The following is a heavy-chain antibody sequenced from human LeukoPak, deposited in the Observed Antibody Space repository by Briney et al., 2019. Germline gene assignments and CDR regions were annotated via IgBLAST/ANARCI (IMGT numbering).Heavy chain of an antibody. CDR1: GFIVSSNY. CDR3: ARGRNDKD. CDR2: IYSGGGT. D-gene: IGHD1-1*01. V-gene: IGHV3-53*01. Sequence: GSLRLSCAASGFIVSSNYMSWVRQAPGRGLEWVSFIYSGGGTYYADSVKGRFTISRDNSKNTLYLQMNSLRVEDTAVYYCARGRNDKDWGQGTLVTVSS. J-gene: IGHJ4*02.